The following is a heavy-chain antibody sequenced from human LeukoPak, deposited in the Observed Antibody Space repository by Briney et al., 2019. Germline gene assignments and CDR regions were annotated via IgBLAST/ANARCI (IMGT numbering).Heavy chain of an antibody. D-gene: IGHD3-16*01. Sequence: GGSLRLSCAASRFTSSRLGMQWVRQAPGKGLEWVAMIWHDGSVEEYAASVKGRFTISRDNSRDTLFLQMNRLRDDDTAVYYCAKEGDQFRGYLDAWGKGTTVTVSS. CDR1: RFTSSRLG. V-gene: IGHV3-33*06. J-gene: IGHJ6*03. CDR3: AKEGDQFRGYLDA. CDR2: IWHDGSVE.